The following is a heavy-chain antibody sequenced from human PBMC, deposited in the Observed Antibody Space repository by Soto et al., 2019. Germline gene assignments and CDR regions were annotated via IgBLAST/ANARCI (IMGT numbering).Heavy chain of an antibody. Sequence: PSETLSLTCAASGGSVESSSSWSWVRQAPGEGVKWLGAVYHGGTINYKPSLASRVSVSVDKSTNQFSLNLNSVTAADTAVYYCVTSVPTATWAYNGMDVWGQGTTVTVSS. CDR2: VYHGGTI. D-gene: IGHD2-15*01. CDR3: VTSVPTATWAYNGMDV. V-gene: IGHV4-4*02. CDR1: GGSVESSSS. J-gene: IGHJ6*02.